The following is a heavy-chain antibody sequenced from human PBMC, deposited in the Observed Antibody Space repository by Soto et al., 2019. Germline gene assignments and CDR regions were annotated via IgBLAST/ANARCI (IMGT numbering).Heavy chain of an antibody. Sequence: ASVKVSCKASGYTFSAYAIHWVRQAPGQGLQWVGWINAGSGDTRYSPKFQGRLIITRDTSASTAYMELSSLRPNDTAMFYCVTSDWAWWGQRTLVTVSS. CDR1: GYTFSAYA. J-gene: IGHJ4*02. CDR2: INAGSGDT. CDR3: VTSDWAW. V-gene: IGHV1-3*01. D-gene: IGHD3-9*01.